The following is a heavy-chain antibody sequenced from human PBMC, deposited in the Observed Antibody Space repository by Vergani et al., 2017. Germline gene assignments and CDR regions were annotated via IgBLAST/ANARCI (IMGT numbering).Heavy chain of an antibody. D-gene: IGHD3-3*01. Sequence: QVQLQESGPGLVKPSETLSLTCTVSGGSVSSGSYYWSWIRQPPGKGLEWIGYIYYSGSTNYNPSLKSRVTISVDTSKNQFSLKLSSVTAADTAVYYCARGIKTDYDFWSGYFNYYMDVWGKGTTVTVSS. V-gene: IGHV4-61*01. CDR1: GGSVSSGSYY. J-gene: IGHJ6*03. CDR2: IYYSGST. CDR3: ARGIKTDYDFWSGYFNYYMDV.